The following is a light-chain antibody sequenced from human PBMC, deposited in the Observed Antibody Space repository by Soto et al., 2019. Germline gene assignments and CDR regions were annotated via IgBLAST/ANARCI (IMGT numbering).Light chain of an antibody. J-gene: IGKJ4*01. Sequence: EIVLTQSPGTLSLSPGERATLSCRASQSVSSSYLAWYQQKPGQAPRLLIYGASSRATGIPDRFSGSGSGTDFTLTISRLEPVDFAVYYCQQYGSPLTFGGGTKVEIK. CDR1: QSVSSSY. CDR2: GAS. CDR3: QQYGSPLT. V-gene: IGKV3-20*01.